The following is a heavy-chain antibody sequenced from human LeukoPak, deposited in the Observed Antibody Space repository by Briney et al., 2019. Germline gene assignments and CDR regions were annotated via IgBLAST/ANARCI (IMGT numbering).Heavy chain of an antibody. V-gene: IGHV3-30*02. CDR2: IWYDGSNK. D-gene: IGHD3-22*01. Sequence: GGSLRLSCAASGFTFSSYAMHWVRQAPGKGLEWVAVIWYDGSNKYYADSVKGRFTISRDNSKNTLYLQMNSLRAEDTAVYYCAKESKYYYDSSGYYQFDPWGQGTLVTVSS. J-gene: IGHJ5*02. CDR3: AKESKYYYDSSGYYQFDP. CDR1: GFTFSSYA.